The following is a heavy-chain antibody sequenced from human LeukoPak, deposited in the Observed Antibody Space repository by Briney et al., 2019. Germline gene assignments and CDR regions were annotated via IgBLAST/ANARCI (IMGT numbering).Heavy chain of an antibody. CDR1: GYTFTSYY. V-gene: IGHV1-46*01. CDR3: ARDGGLGELSFNDAFDI. J-gene: IGHJ3*02. CDR2: INPSGGST. Sequence: ASQKVSCKASGYTFTSYYMHWVRQAPGQGLEWMGIINPSGGSTSYAQKFQGRVTMTRDMSTSTVYMELSSLRSEDTAVYYCARDGGLGELSFNDAFDIWGQGTMVTVSS. D-gene: IGHD3-16*02.